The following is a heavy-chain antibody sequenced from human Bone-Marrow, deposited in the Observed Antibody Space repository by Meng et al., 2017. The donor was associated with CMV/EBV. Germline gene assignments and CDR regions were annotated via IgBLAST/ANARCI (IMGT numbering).Heavy chain of an antibody. CDR3: ARDAPGTMIVVVTDYFDY. Sequence: GGSLRLSCAASGFTFSSYEMNWVRQAPGKGLEWVSYISSSGSTIYYADSVKGRFTISRDNAKNSLYLQMNSLRAEDTAVYYCARDAPGTMIVVVTDYFDYWGQGTLVTVSS. CDR1: GFTFSSYE. V-gene: IGHV3-48*03. D-gene: IGHD3-22*01. CDR2: ISSSGSTI. J-gene: IGHJ4*02.